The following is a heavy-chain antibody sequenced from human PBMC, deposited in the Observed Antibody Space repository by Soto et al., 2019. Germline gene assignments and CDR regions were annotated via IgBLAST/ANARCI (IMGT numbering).Heavy chain of an antibody. CDR3: AREVGYGDFLD. J-gene: IGHJ4*02. CDR1: GYSFTHYA. D-gene: IGHD4-17*01. Sequence: QVQLVQSGAEVKKPGASVRVSCEASGYSFTHYALHWVRQAPGQGLEWMGWINAANGNTKYSQKFQGRVTISSDTSATTAHMELSGLRSEDTGVYYCAREVGYGDFLDWGQGTLVTVAS. V-gene: IGHV1-3*01. CDR2: INAANGNT.